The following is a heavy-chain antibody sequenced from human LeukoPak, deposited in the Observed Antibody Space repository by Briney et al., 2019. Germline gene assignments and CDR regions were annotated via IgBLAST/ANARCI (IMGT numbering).Heavy chain of an antibody. CDR2: INPNSGGT. CDR1: GYTFTSYG. V-gene: IGHV1-2*02. Sequence: ASVKVSCKASGYTFTSYGISWVRQAPGQGLEWMGWINPNSGGTNYAQKFQGRVTMTRDTSISTAYMELSRLRSDDTAVYYCAHIGTPYVDYWGQGTLVTVSS. J-gene: IGHJ4*02. D-gene: IGHD5-12*01. CDR3: AHIGTPYVDY.